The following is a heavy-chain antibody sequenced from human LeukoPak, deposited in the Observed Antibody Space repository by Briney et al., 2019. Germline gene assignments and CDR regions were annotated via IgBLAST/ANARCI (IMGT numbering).Heavy chain of an antibody. CDR2: INHSGST. CDR3: ARGYYYDSGTNPYGLDV. Sequence: SETLSLTCAVYRGSFSGHYWSWIRQPPGKGLEWIGDINHSGSTNYNPSLKSRVTMSVDTSKNQFSLKVTSVTAADTAVYYCARGYYYDSGTNPYGLDVWGQGTTVTVS. CDR1: RGSFSGHY. J-gene: IGHJ6*02. D-gene: IGHD3-10*01. V-gene: IGHV4-34*01.